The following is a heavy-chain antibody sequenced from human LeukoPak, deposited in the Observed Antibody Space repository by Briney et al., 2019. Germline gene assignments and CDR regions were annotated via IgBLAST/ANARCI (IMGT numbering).Heavy chain of an antibody. Sequence: PSETLSLTCAVYGGSFSGYYWTWIRQPPGKGLEWIGEINHSGITNYNPSLKSRVTISVDTSKNQFSLKLSSVTAADTAVYYCARGEDYYDQWYFDYWGQGTLVTASS. V-gene: IGHV4-34*01. CDR1: GGSFSGYY. CDR3: ARGEDYYDQWYFDY. D-gene: IGHD3-22*01. J-gene: IGHJ4*02. CDR2: INHSGIT.